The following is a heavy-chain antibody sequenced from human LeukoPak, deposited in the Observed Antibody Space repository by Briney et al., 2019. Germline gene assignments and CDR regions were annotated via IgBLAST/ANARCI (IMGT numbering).Heavy chain of an antibody. CDR2: ISYDGSNK. CDR1: GVTFSSYG. V-gene: IGHV3-30*03. D-gene: IGHD3-22*01. CDR3: ARVSGYYLDY. J-gene: IGHJ4*02. Sequence: PGGSLRLSCAASGVTFSSYGMHWVRQAPGKGLEWVAVISYDGSNKYYADSVKGRFTISRDNSKNTLYLQMNSLRAEDTAVYYCARVSGYYLDYWGQGTLVTVSS.